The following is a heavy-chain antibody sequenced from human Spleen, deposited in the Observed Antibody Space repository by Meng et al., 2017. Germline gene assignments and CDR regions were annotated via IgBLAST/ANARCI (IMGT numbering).Heavy chain of an antibody. CDR2: INRSGST. Sequence: GSLRLSCEGSGFTFPNAWMTWVRHVPGKRLEWIGEINRSGSTNYNPSLKSRVTLSGDTSKNQFSLKLSSVTAADTAVEYCARGSKEQLVGGHRAFDIWGQGTMVTVSS. V-gene: IGHV4-34*01. CDR1: GFTFPNAW. D-gene: IGHD6-13*01. CDR3: ARGSKEQLVGGHRAFDI. J-gene: IGHJ3*02.